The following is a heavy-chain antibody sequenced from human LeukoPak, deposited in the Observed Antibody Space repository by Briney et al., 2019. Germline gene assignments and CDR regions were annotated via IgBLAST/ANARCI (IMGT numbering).Heavy chain of an antibody. V-gene: IGHV3-15*01. D-gene: IGHD3-22*01. CDR2: IKSKTDGGTT. CDR1: GFTFSNAW. Sequence: GGSLRLSCAAYGFTFSNAWMSWVRQAPGKGLEWVGRIKSKTDGGTTDYAAPVKGRFTISRDDSKNTLYLQMNSLKTEDTAVYYCTTVAYYYDRTGYYNPVDYWGQGTLVTVSS. CDR3: TTVAYYYDRTGYYNPVDY. J-gene: IGHJ4*02.